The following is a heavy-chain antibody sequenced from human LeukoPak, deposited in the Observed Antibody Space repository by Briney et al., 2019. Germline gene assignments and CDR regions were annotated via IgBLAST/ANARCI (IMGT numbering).Heavy chain of an antibody. J-gene: IGHJ5*02. CDR1: GFAFSGYY. Sequence: ASVKVSCKASGFAFSGYYIHWVRQAPGQGLEWMGWIRPASGDTKYAQRFQGRVTMTRDTSISTAYMELSSLTSDDTSVYYCARDNRGWYESDPWGQGALVTVSS. CDR2: IRPASGDT. D-gene: IGHD6-19*01. V-gene: IGHV1-2*02. CDR3: ARDNRGWYESDP.